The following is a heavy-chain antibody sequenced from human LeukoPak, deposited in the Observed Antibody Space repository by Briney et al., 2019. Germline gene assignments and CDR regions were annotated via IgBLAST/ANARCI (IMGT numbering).Heavy chain of an antibody. CDR1: GFTFDDYA. D-gene: IGHD1-26*01. J-gene: IGHJ4*02. V-gene: IGHV3-43*02. CDR2: ISGDGGST. CDR3: AKDKDGGYSGSYFGY. Sequence: GGSLRLPCAASGFTFDDYAMHWFRQAPGKGLEWVSLISGDGGSTYYADSVKGRFTISRDNRKNSLYLQMNSLRTEDTALYYCAKDKDGGYSGSYFGYWGQGTLVTVSS.